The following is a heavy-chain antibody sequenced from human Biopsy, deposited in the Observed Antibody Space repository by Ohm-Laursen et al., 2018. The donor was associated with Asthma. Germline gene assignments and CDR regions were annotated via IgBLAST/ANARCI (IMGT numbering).Heavy chain of an antibody. CDR3: GRERSYMVDY. CDR1: GFTFSNAW. J-gene: IGHJ4*02. CDR2: IWFDGSNK. V-gene: IGHV3-33*08. Sequence: SLRLSCAAPGFTFSNAWMSWVRQAPGKGLEWVADIWFDGSNKHYADSVKGRFTISRDNSKNTLYLQMNSLRAEDTALYYCGRERSYMVDYWGQGTLVTVSS. D-gene: IGHD3-10*01.